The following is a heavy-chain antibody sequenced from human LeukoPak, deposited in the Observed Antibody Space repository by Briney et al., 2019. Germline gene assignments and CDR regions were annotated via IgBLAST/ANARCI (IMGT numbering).Heavy chain of an antibody. D-gene: IGHD6-19*01. CDR3: TTRYSSGWYNWFDP. Sequence: ASVKVSCKVSGYTLTELSMHWVRQAPGKRLEWMGGFDPEDGETIYAQKFQGRVTMTEDTSTDTAYMELSSLRSEDTAVYYCTTRYSSGWYNWFDPWGQGTLVTVSS. CDR2: FDPEDGET. CDR1: GYTLTELS. V-gene: IGHV1-24*01. J-gene: IGHJ5*02.